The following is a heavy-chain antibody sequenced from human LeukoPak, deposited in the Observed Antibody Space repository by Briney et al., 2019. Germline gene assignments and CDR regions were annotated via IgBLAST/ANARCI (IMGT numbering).Heavy chain of an antibody. CDR2: IYYSGST. D-gene: IGHD6-19*01. J-gene: IGHJ4*02. Sequence: PSETLSLTCTVSGGSISSSSYYWGWIRQPPGKGLEWIGSIYYSGSTYYNPSLKSRVAISVDTSKNQFSLKLSSVAAADTAVYYCARGDSSGSSHFDYWGQGTLVTVSS. V-gene: IGHV4-39*07. CDR3: ARGDSSGSSHFDY. CDR1: GGSISSSSYY.